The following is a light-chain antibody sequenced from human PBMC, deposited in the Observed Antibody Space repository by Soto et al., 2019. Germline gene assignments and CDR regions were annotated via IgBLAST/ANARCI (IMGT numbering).Light chain of an antibody. CDR2: DNN. CDR3: ATWDHSLTGEV. J-gene: IGLJ2*01. CDR1: SSNIGNNY. V-gene: IGLV1-51*01. Sequence: QSVLPQPPSVSAAPGQKVTISCSGSSSNIGNNYVSWYQQLPGTAPKLLIYDNNKRPSGIPDRFSGSKSGTSGTLDITGLQTGDEADYYCATWDHSLTGEVFGGGTKLTAL.